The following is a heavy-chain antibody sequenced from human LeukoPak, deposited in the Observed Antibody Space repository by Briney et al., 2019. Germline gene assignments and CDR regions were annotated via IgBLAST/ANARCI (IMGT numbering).Heavy chain of an antibody. V-gene: IGHV4-59*01. Sequence: SETLSLTCTASGGSINNYDWSWIRQPPGKGLEWIGYIYYSGSTNYNPSLKSRVTISVHTSKNQFSLKLSSVTAADTAVYYCARDGNWNDRDVYYYYGMDVWGKGITVTVSS. CDR3: ARDGNWNDRDVYYYYGMDV. J-gene: IGHJ6*04. CDR1: GGSINNYD. CDR2: IYYSGST. D-gene: IGHD1-1*01.